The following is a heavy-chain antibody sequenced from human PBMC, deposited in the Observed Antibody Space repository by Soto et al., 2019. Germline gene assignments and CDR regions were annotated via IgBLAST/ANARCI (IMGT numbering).Heavy chain of an antibody. Sequence: SETLSLTCTVSGGSISSGGYYWSWIRQHPGKGLEWIGYIYYSGSTYYNPSLKSRVTISVDTSKNQFSLKLSSVTAADTAVYYCARSREYYYGSGSYFDYWGQGTLVTVSS. CDR1: GGSISSGGYY. CDR2: IYYSGST. J-gene: IGHJ4*02. V-gene: IGHV4-31*03. CDR3: ARSREYYYGSGSYFDY. D-gene: IGHD3-10*01.